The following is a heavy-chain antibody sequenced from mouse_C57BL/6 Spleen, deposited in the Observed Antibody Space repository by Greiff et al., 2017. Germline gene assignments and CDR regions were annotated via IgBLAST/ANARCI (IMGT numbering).Heavy chain of an antibody. CDR2: IHPNSGST. CDR1: GYTFTSYW. D-gene: IGHD1-1*01. J-gene: IGHJ2*01. CDR3: ARREGYYGSLDY. V-gene: IGHV1-64*01. Sequence: VQLQQPGAELVKPGASVKLSCKASGYTFTSYWMHWVKQRPGQGLEWIGMIHPNSGSTNYNEKFKSKATLTVDKSSSTAYMQLSSLTSEDSAVYYCARREGYYGSLDYWGQGTTLTVSS.